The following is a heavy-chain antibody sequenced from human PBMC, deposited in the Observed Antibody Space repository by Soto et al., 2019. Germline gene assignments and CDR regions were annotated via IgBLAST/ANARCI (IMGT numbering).Heavy chain of an antibody. CDR3: VRGKMREMATILMDTGFEH. V-gene: IGHV1-69*01. CDR2: NIPIFGTA. Sequence: QVQLVQSGAEVKKPGSSVKVSCKASGGTVNNHAINLVRHAPGQGLEWMGGNIPIFGTANYPQKFQGRVTITADESTRTAYMELSSLRSAATAVYDCVRGKMREMATILMDTGFEHWGQGTLVTVSS. J-gene: IGHJ5*02. CDR1: GGTVNNHA. D-gene: IGHD5-12*01.